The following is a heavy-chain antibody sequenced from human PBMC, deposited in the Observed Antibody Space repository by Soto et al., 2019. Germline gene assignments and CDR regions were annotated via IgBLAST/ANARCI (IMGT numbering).Heavy chain of an antibody. V-gene: IGHV4-30-2*05. J-gene: IGHJ4*02. Sequence: SETLSLTCAVSCGSISSGGYSWSWIRQPPGKGLEWIGYIYHSGSTYYNPSLKSRVTISVDTSKNQFSLKLSSVTAADTAVYYCARVSIYGSGGNYLDYWGQGTLVTVSS. D-gene: IGHD3-10*01. CDR1: CGSISSGGYS. CDR3: ARVSIYGSGGNYLDY. CDR2: IYHSGST.